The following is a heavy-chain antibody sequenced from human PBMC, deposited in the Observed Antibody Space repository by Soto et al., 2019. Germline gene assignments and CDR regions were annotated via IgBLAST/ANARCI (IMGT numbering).Heavy chain of an antibody. D-gene: IGHD1-26*01. Sequence: ASVELSCKDSGDALASYAMRWVRHSPGQRLEWMGWINTGNGNTKYSQKFQDRVTITRDTSASTAYMELSSLTSEDTAVYYCARRHPSGSYYNFDYWGQGTLVTVSS. V-gene: IGHV1-3*04. CDR2: INTGNGNT. J-gene: IGHJ4*02. CDR1: GDALASYA. CDR3: ARRHPSGSYYNFDY.